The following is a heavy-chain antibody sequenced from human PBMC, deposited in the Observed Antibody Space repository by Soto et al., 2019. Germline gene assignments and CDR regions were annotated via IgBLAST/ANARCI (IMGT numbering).Heavy chain of an antibody. CDR3: ARDGIAARAPYNWFDP. D-gene: IGHD6-6*01. J-gene: IGHJ5*02. V-gene: IGHV4-4*02. Sequence: QVQLQESGPGLVKPSGTLSLTCAVSGGSISSSNWWSWVRQPPGKGLEWIGEIYHSGSTNYNPSLKSRVTISVDKSKNQCALKLRSVTAADTAVYYCARDGIAARAPYNWFDPWAQGTLFTVSS. CDR2: IYHSGST. CDR1: GGSISSSNW.